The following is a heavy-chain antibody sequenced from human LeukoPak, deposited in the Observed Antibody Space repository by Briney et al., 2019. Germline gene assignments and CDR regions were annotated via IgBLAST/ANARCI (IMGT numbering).Heavy chain of an antibody. CDR3: ARARLGVFPQV. D-gene: IGHD1-26*01. CDR1: RFTFKNYG. Sequence: GGSLRLSCAASRFTFKNYGMHWVRQVPGKGLEWVAVIWYDGGDQRLIDSVKGRFTVSGDNSKNTLWLQMNSLRAEDTAVYYCARARLGVFPQVWGQGTLVTVSS. CDR2: IWYDGGDQ. V-gene: IGHV3-33*01. J-gene: IGHJ4*02.